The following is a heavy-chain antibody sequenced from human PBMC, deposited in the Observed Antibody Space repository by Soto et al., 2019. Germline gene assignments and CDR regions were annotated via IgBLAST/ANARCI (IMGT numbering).Heavy chain of an antibody. CDR2: FDPEDGET. CDR1: GYTLTELS. J-gene: IGHJ4*02. CDR3: ATGGEVLRYFDWLLYDY. D-gene: IGHD3-9*01. V-gene: IGHV1-24*01. Sequence: ASVKVSCKVSGYTLTELSMHWVRQAPGKGLEWMGGFDPEDGETIYAQKFQGRVTMTEDTSTDTAYMELSSLRSEDTAVYYCATGGEVLRYFDWLLYDYWGQGTLVTVSS.